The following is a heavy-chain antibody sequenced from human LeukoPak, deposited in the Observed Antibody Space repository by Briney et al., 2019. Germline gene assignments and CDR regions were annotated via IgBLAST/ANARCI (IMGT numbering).Heavy chain of an antibody. D-gene: IGHD3-10*01. J-gene: IGHJ4*02. CDR2: ISDDGSSA. CDR1: GFTFRSYW. V-gene: IGHV3-74*01. Sequence: GGSLRLSCTASGFTFRSYWMHWVRQIPGKGLMWVSRISDDGSSASYADSVKGRFTISRDNSKDTLYLQMNSLRAEDTAVYYCAKDADFSRIYYYFDSWGQGTPVTVSS. CDR3: AKDADFSRIYYYFDS.